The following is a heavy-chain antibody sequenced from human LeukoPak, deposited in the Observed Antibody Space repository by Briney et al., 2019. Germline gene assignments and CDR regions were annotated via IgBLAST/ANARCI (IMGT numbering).Heavy chain of an antibody. CDR1: GGSISSGSYY. J-gene: IGHJ4*02. Sequence: SQTLSLTCTVSGGSISSGSYYWSWIRQPAGKGLEWIGRIYTSGSTNYNPSLKSRVTISVDTSKNQFSLKLSSVTAADTAVYYCARLDCGGDCRGDYWGQGTLVTVSS. CDR3: ARLDCGGDCRGDY. CDR2: IYTSGST. D-gene: IGHD2-21*01. V-gene: IGHV4-61*02.